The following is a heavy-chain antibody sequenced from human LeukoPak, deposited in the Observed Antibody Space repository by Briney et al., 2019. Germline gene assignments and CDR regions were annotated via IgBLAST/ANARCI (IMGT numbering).Heavy chain of an antibody. V-gene: IGHV4-31*03. CDR2: IYYSGST. J-gene: IGHJ4*02. D-gene: IGHD1-14*01. CDR1: GGSISSGGYY. Sequence: SETLSLTCTVSGGSISSGGYYWSWIRQHPGKGLEWIGYIYYSGSTYYNPPLKSRVTISVDTSKNQFSLKLSSVTAADTAVYYCAREVGIGRSFDYWGQGTLVTVSS. CDR3: AREVGIGRSFDY.